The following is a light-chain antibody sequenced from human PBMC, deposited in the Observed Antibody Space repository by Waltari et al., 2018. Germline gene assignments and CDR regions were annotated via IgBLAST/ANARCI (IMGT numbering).Light chain of an antibody. CDR1: QSVTGTS. Sequence: LLTQSPGTLSVSPGERVTLSCRASQSVTGTSLAWYQHKPGQAPRLLIYGSSSRATGIPDRFSGTGSGTDFTLTVSRLEAEDFAVYYCQYCGNSPLSITFGQGTRLEIK. V-gene: IGKV3-20*01. CDR3: QYCGNSPLSIT. CDR2: GSS. J-gene: IGKJ5*01.